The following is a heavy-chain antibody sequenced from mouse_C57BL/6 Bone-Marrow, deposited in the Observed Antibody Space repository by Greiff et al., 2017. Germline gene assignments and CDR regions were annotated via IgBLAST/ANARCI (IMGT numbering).Heavy chain of an antibody. CDR1: GYTFTDYY. CDR2: IYPGSGNT. CDR3: AREGLYYGSSYGY. D-gene: IGHD1-1*01. J-gene: IGHJ2*01. V-gene: IGHV1-76*01. Sequence: QVQLQQSGAELVRPGASVKLSCKASGYTFTDYYINWVKQRPGQGLEWIARIYPGSGNTYYNEKFKGKATLTAEKSSSTAYMQLSSLTSEDSAVYFCAREGLYYGSSYGYWGQGTTLTVSS.